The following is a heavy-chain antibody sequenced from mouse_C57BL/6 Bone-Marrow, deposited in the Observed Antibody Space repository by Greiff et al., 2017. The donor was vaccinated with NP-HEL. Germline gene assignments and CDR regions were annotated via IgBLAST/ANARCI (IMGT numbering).Heavy chain of an antibody. V-gene: IGHV1-54*01. CDR3: ARRTYDYDRDPYYFDY. CDR1: GYAFTNYL. CDR2: INPGSGGT. J-gene: IGHJ2*01. D-gene: IGHD2-4*01. Sequence: QVQLKQSGAELVRPGTSVKVSCKASGYAFTNYLIEWVKQRPGQGLEWIGVINPGSGGTNYNEKFKGKATLTADKSSSTAYMQLSSLTSEDSAVYFCARRTYDYDRDPYYFDYWGQGTTLTVSS.